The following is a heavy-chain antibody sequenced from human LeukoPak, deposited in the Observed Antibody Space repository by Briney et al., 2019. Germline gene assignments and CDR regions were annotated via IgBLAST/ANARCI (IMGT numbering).Heavy chain of an antibody. CDR2: IYYSGST. J-gene: IGHJ3*02. D-gene: IGHD6-19*01. CDR1: GGSISRYY. CDR3: ARGGSSGWWGAFDI. Sequence: SETLSLTCTVSGGSISRYYWNWLRQPPGKGLEWIGYIYYSGSTNYNPSLKSRVTISVDTFKNQFSLKLSSVTAADTAVYYCARGGSSGWWGAFDIWGQGTMVTVSS. V-gene: IGHV4-59*01.